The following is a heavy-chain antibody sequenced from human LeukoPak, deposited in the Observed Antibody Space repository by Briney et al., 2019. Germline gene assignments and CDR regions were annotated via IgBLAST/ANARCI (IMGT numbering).Heavy chain of an antibody. V-gene: IGHV1-18*01. Sequence: ASVKVSCKASGYTFTSYGISWVRQAPGQGLEWMGWISAYNGNTNYAQKLQGRVTTTTDTSTSTAYMDLRSLRSDDTAVYYCARGGPSSGWYRPFDYWGQGTLVTVSS. CDR1: GYTFTSYG. D-gene: IGHD6-19*01. CDR3: ARGGPSSGWYRPFDY. J-gene: IGHJ4*02. CDR2: ISAYNGNT.